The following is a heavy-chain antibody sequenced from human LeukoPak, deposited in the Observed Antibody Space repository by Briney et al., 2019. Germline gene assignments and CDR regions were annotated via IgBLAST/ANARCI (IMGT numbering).Heavy chain of an antibody. CDR2: ISSSSSYT. V-gene: IGHV3-11*06. J-gene: IGHJ4*02. CDR1: GFIFSDYY. Sequence: GGSLRLSCAASGFIFSDYYMSWIRQAPGKGLEWVSYISSSSSYTNYADSVKGRFTISRDNAKNSLYLQMNSLRAEDTAVYYCARNRDGYLPFDYWGQGTLVTVSS. CDR3: ARNRDGYLPFDY. D-gene: IGHD5-24*01.